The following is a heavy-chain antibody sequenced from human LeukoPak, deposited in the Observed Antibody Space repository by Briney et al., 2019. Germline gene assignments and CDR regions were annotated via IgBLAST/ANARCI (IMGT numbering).Heavy chain of an antibody. CDR1: GFTFSSYS. CDR3: ARDGLGGSYDYYYYGMDV. D-gene: IGHD1-26*01. J-gene: IGHJ6*02. Sequence: PGGSLRLSCAASGFTFSSYSMNWVRQAPGKGLEWVSSISSSSSYIYYADSVKGRFTISRDNAKNSLYLQMNSLRAEDTAVYYCARDGLGGSYDYYYYGMDVWGQGTTVTVSS. V-gene: IGHV3-21*01. CDR2: ISSSSSYI.